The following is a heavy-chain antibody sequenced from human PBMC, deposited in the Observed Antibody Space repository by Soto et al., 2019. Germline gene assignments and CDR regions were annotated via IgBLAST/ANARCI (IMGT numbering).Heavy chain of an antibody. CDR3: ARVGRGVYGMDV. V-gene: IGHV3-48*02. CDR2: ITRASSTI. CDR1: GFTFSSYS. D-gene: IGHD2-8*01. Sequence: EVQLVESGGGLVQPGGSLRLSCAASGFTFSSYSINWVRQAPGKGLEWFSYITRASSTISYADSVKGRFTVSRDNAKNSLYLHMNSLRDEDRAVYYCARVGRGVYGMDVWGQGTSVTVSS. J-gene: IGHJ6*02.